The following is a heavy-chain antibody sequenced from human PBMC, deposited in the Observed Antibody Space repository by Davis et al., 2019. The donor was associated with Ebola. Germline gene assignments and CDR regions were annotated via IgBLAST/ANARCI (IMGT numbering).Heavy chain of an antibody. Sequence: PSETLSLTCDVYGGSFSGYYWSWIRQSPGKGLEWIGEIHPNGGTYYNPSLMSRVTMSVDTSMHQFSLRLNSVTAADTAVYYCARGRVLYGMDVWGQGTTVTVSS. CDR3: ARGRVLYGMDV. J-gene: IGHJ6*02. V-gene: IGHV4-34*01. CDR1: GGSFSGYY. D-gene: IGHD2-15*01. CDR2: IHPNGGT.